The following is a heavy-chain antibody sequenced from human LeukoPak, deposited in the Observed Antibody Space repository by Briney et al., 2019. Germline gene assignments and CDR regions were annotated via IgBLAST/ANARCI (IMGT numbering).Heavy chain of an antibody. Sequence: GGSLRLSCAASGFTVSSNYMSWVRQAPGKGLEWVSVIYSGGSTYYADSVKGRFTISRDNSKNTLYLQMNSLRAEDTAVYYCVREDRSCYYYWGQGTLVTVSS. CDR3: VREDRSCYYY. V-gene: IGHV3-53*01. CDR1: GFTVSSNY. D-gene: IGHD2-15*01. CDR2: IYSGGST. J-gene: IGHJ4*02.